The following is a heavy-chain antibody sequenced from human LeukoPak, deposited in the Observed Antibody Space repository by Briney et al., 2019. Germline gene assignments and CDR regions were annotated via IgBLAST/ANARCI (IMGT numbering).Heavy chain of an antibody. Sequence: GESLKISCKGSGYSFTSYRIGWVRQMPGKGLEWMGIIYPGDSDTRYSPSFQGQVTISADKSISTAYLQWSSLKASDTAMYYCARDYYGSGSYPPKYYFDYWGQGTLVTVSS. J-gene: IGHJ4*02. D-gene: IGHD3-10*01. V-gene: IGHV5-51*01. CDR2: IYPGDSDT. CDR3: ARDYYGSGSYPPKYYFDY. CDR1: GYSFTSYR.